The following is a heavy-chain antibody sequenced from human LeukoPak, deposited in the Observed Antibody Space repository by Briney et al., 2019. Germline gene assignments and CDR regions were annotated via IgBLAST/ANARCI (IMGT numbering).Heavy chain of an antibody. CDR3: AKIPRLTKGRYFDWSLY. J-gene: IGHJ4*02. V-gene: IGHV3-30*02. CDR2: IRYDGSNK. CDR1: GFTFSSYG. Sequence: GGSLRLSCAASGFTFSSYGMHWVRQAPGKGLEWVAFIRYDGSNKYYADSVKGRFTISRDNSKNTLYLQMNSLRAEDTAVYYCAKIPRLTKGRYFDWSLYWGQGTLVTVSS. D-gene: IGHD3-9*01.